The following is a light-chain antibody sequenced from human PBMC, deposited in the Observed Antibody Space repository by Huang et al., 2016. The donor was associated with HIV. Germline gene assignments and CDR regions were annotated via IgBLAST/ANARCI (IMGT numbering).Light chain of an antibody. CDR2: SAS. CDR3: QQYNNGPPWT. Sequence: EIVMTQSPATLSVTPGEGATLSCRATQSVSVNLAWYQLKPGQAPRLLIHSASTWATGIPVRFSGGGSGTEFTLTISRLQSEDSAVYYCQQYNNGPPWTFGQGTKVEIK. CDR1: QSVSVN. J-gene: IGKJ1*01. V-gene: IGKV3-15*01.